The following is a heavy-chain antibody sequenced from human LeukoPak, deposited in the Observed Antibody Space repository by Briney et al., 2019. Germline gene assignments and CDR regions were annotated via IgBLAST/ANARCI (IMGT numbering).Heavy chain of an antibody. CDR1: GFTFGDYA. CDR3: ARAPRYCSGGYCYGSRFDY. V-gene: IGHV3-7*04. D-gene: IGHD2-15*01. CDR2: IKQDGSEK. J-gene: IGHJ4*02. Sequence: GGSLRLSCTASGFTFGDYAMSWFRQAPGKGLEWVANIKQDGSEKYYVDSVKGRFTISRDNAKNSLYLQMNSLRAEDTAVYYCARAPRYCSGGYCYGSRFDYWGQGTLVIVSS.